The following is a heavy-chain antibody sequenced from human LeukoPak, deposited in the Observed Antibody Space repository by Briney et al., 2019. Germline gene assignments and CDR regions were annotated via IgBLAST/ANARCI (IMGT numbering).Heavy chain of an antibody. Sequence: GESLTISCQASGYRFTIFCITWSRQMPGKDLEWMGRIDPSDSYTNYSPSFQGHVTVSADKSISTAYLQWSSLKASDTAMYYLARHKGYGLYGMDVWGQGSTVTVSS. CDR1: GYRFTIFC. J-gene: IGHJ6*02. CDR3: ARHKGYGLYGMDV. D-gene: IGHD5-18*01. V-gene: IGHV5-10-1*01. CDR2: IDPSDSYT.